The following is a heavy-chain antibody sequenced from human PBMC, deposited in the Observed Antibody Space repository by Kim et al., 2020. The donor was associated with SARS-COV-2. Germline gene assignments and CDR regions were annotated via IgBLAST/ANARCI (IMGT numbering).Heavy chain of an antibody. D-gene: IGHD3-3*01. J-gene: IGHJ6*02. V-gene: IGHV1-3*01. Sequence: YPQSFQGRVTITRDKSASTAYMELSSLRSEDTAVYYCASLYYDSTNNMDVWGQGTTVTVSS. CDR3: ASLYYDSTNNMDV.